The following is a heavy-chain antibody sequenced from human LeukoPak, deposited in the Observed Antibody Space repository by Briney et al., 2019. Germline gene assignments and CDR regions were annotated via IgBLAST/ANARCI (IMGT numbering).Heavy chain of an antibody. CDR2: INPNSGVT. V-gene: IGHV1-2*02. Sequence: ASVKVSCKASGYTFAGYYIHWVRQALGQGLEWMGWINPNSGVTNYAQKFQGRVTMTRDTSISTAYMELNSLRSDDTAVYYCARRSLGVHYGLDVWGQGTTVTVSS. CDR1: GYTFAGYY. CDR3: ARRSLGVHYGLDV. J-gene: IGHJ6*02.